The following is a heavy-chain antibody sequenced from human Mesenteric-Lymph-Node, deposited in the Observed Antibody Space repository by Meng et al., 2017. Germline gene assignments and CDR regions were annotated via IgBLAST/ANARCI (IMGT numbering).Heavy chain of an antibody. V-gene: IGHV1-2*06. Sequence: ASVKVSCKASGYTFTGYYMHWVRQAPGQGLEWMGRINPNSGGTNYAQKFQGRVTMTRDTSTSTVYMELSSLRSEDTAVYYCARDVWELPLNYYYGMDVWGQGTTVTVSS. CDR1: GYTFTGYY. J-gene: IGHJ6*02. D-gene: IGHD1-26*01. CDR3: ARDVWELPLNYYYGMDV. CDR2: INPNSGGT.